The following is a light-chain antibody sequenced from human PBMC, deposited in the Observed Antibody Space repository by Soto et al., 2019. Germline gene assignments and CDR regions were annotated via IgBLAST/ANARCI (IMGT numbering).Light chain of an antibody. J-gene: IGKJ1*01. Sequence: RASQRVSSNLAWYQQKPGQAPRLLIYGASTRATGIPARFSGSGSGTEFTLTISSLQSEDFAVYYCQQYNNWWTFGQGTKVEIK. CDR3: QQYNNWWT. CDR2: GAS. V-gene: IGKV3-15*01. CDR1: QRVSSN.